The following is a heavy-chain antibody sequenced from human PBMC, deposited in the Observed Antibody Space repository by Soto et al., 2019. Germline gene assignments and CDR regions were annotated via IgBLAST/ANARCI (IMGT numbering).Heavy chain of an antibody. D-gene: IGHD5-12*01. J-gene: IGHJ5*02. V-gene: IGHV4-31*03. CDR2: IYYSGST. CDR1: GGSISSGGYY. CDR3: ARAPVVATIYNWFDP. Sequence: SETLSLTCTVSGGSISSGGYYWSWTRQHPGKGLEWIGYIYYSGSTYYNPSLKSRVTISVDTSKNQFSLKLSSVTAADTAVYYCARAPVVATIYNWFDPWGQGTLVTVSS.